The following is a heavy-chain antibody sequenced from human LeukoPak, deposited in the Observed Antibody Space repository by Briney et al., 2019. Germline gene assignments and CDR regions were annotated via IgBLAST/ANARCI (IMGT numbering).Heavy chain of an antibody. J-gene: IGHJ3*02. CDR2: IIPIFGTA. D-gene: IGHD3-22*01. CDR1: GYTFTSYG. V-gene: IGHV1-69*06. Sequence: GASVKVSCKASGYTFTSYGISWVRQAPGQGLEWMGGIIPIFGTANYAQKFQGRVTITADKSTSTVYMELSSLRSEDTAVYYCARVHIGYDSGGYFFADAFDIWGQGTMVTVSS. CDR3: ARVHIGYDSGGYFFADAFDI.